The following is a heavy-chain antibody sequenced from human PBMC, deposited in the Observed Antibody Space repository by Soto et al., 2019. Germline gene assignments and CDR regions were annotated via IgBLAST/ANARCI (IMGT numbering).Heavy chain of an antibody. V-gene: IGHV3-23*01. CDR2: ISGSGGST. CDR1: GFTFSSYA. CDR3: ANPAGDVSDFDY. J-gene: IGHJ4*02. D-gene: IGHD3-16*01. Sequence: PGGSLRLSCAASGFTFSSYAMSWVRQAPGKELEWVSAISGSGGSTYYADSVKGRFTISRDNSKNTLYLQMNSLRAEDTAVYYCANPAGDVSDFDYWGQGTLVTVSS.